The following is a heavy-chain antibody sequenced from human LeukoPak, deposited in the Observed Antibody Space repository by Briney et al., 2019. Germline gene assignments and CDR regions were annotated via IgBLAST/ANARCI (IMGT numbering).Heavy chain of an antibody. CDR2: ISPSGNT. D-gene: IGHD4-17*01. V-gene: IGHV4-61*02. CDR3: AREYSDQLRYFDY. Sequence: SETLSLTCTVSGGSISSSSYYWGWIRQPAGKGLEWIGRISPSGNTNYNPSLKSRVAISVDTSKNQFSLNLNSVTAADTAVYYCAREYSDQLRYFDYWGQGSLVTVSS. CDR1: GGSISSSSYY. J-gene: IGHJ4*02.